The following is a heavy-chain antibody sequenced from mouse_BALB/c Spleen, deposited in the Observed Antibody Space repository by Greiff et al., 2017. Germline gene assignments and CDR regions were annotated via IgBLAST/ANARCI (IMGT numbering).Heavy chain of an antibody. CDR3: ASTGDYYFDY. Sequence: VMLVESGPGLVAPSQSLSITCTVSGFSLSRYSVHWVRQPPGKGLEWLGMIWGGGSTDYNSALKSRLSISKDNSKSQVFLKMNSLQTDDTAMYYSASTGDYYFDYWGQGTTVTVSA. D-gene: IGHD3-3*01. CDR1: GFSLSRYS. CDR2: IWGGGST. V-gene: IGHV2-6-4*01. J-gene: IGHJ2*01.